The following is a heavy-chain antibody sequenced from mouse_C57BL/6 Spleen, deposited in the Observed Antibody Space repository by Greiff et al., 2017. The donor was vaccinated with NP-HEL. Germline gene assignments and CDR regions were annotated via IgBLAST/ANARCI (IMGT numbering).Heavy chain of an antibody. D-gene: IGHD1-1*01. CDR2: INPNNGGT. CDR1: GYTFTDYY. V-gene: IGHV1-26*01. J-gene: IGHJ3*01. CDR3: ARQGDIITTVPRFAY. Sequence: VQLQQSGPELVKPGASVKISCKASGYTFTDYYMNWVKQSHGKSLEWIGDINPNNGGTSYNPKFKGKAKLTVDKSSSTANMELRSLTYEDSAVYYCARQGDIITTVPRFAYWGQGTLVTVSA.